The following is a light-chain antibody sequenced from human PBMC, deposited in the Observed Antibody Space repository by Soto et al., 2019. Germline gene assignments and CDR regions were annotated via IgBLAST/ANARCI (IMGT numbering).Light chain of an antibody. Sequence: QSVLTQPASVSGSPGQSITISCTGTSSDVGGYNYVSWYQHHPGKAPKLIIYEVTNRPSGVSNRFSGSESGNTASLTISGLQAEDEADYYCISYTSGTSPYVFGTGTKLTVL. CDR2: EVT. V-gene: IGLV2-14*01. CDR3: ISYTSGTSPYV. CDR1: SSDVGGYNY. J-gene: IGLJ1*01.